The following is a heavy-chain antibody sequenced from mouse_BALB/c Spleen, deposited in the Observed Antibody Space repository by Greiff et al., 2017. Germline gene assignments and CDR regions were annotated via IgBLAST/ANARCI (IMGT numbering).Heavy chain of an antibody. CDR3: ARSVDGGYFDY. CDR1: GYSITSDYA. Sequence: VQLKESGPGLVKPSQSLSLTCTVTGYSITSDYAWNWIRQFPGNKLEWMGYISYSGSTSYNPSLKSRISITRDTSKNQFFLQLNSVTTEDTATYYCARSVDGGYFDYWGQGTTLTVSS. CDR2: ISYSGST. V-gene: IGHV3-2*02. J-gene: IGHJ2*01.